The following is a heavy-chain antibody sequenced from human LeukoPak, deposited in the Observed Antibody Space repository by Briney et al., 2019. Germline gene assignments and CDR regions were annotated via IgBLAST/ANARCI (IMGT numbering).Heavy chain of an antibody. Sequence: PGGSLRLSCAASGFTFSGYSMNWVRQAPGKGLEWVSYISSSSSTIYYADSVKGRFTISRDNAKNPLYLQMNSLRAEDTAVYYCARDAPGYSAGLFDYWGQGTLVTVSS. J-gene: IGHJ4*02. D-gene: IGHD2-15*01. CDR2: ISSSSSTI. CDR3: ARDAPGYSAGLFDY. CDR1: GFTFSGYS. V-gene: IGHV3-48*01.